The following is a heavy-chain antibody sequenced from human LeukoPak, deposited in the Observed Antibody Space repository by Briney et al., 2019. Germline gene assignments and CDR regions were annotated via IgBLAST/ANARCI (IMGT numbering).Heavy chain of an antibody. Sequence: PSETLSLTCTVSGGSISSYYWSWIRQPPGKGLEWIGYIYYSGSTNYNPSLKSRVTISVDTSKNQFSLKLSPVTAADTAVYYCARASSGYYSTYFDYWGQGTLVTVSS. CDR3: ARASSGYYSTYFDY. D-gene: IGHD3-22*01. V-gene: IGHV4-59*01. CDR2: IYYSGST. CDR1: GGSISSYY. J-gene: IGHJ4*02.